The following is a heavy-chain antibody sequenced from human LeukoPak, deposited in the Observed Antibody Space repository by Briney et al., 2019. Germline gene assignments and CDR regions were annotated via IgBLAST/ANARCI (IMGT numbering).Heavy chain of an antibody. CDR1: GFTFSSYA. CDR2: ISGGGDTT. J-gene: IGHJ3*02. D-gene: IGHD2-2*01. Sequence: PGGSLRLSCAASGFTFSSYAMNWVRQAPGKGLEWVSGISGGGDTTFYADSVKGRSTISRDNSKNTLYLQMNSLRAEDTAVYYCEKLRSSSSSDAFDIWGQGTMVTVSS. CDR3: EKLRSSSSSDAFDI. V-gene: IGHV3-23*01.